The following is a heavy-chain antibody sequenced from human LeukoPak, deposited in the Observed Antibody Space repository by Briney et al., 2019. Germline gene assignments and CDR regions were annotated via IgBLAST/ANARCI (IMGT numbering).Heavy chain of an antibody. CDR2: ISYDGSNK. CDR3: ARSRDWGEFDY. D-gene: IGHD2-21*02. Sequence: PGGSLRLSCAASGFTFRSYPMHWVRQPPGKGLEWVAVISYDGSNKFYADSVKGRFTISRDNSKNTLYLQMNSLRPEDTAVYYCARSRDWGEFDYWGQGTLVTVSS. V-gene: IGHV3-30*01. CDR1: GFTFRSYP. J-gene: IGHJ4*02.